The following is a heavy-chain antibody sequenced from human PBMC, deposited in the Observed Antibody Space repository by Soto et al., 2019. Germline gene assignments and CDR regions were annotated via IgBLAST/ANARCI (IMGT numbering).Heavy chain of an antibody. Sequence: DVQLVESGGGVVQPGRSLRLSCSASGFTFDDYAMNWVRQAPGKGLEWVSSISCNSGNIVYADSVRGRFTISRDNAKTSLHLQMNSLRAEDTALYYCTKGASTSCFSAFDLWGQGTMVTVSS. CDR3: TKGASTSCFSAFDL. D-gene: IGHD2-2*01. J-gene: IGHJ3*01. CDR2: ISCNSGNI. V-gene: IGHV3-9*01. CDR1: GFTFDDYA.